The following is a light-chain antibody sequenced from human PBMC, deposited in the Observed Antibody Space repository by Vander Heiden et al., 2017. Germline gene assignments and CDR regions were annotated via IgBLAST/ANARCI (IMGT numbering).Light chain of an antibody. Sequence: DTVMTQSPLPLQVTPAEPASICCRSSPSLLTRNGDNSLDWYRQKPEQSPQLLIYLGSERAPGVPDSFSGCGPGTDFTLKITRVEAEDVGVYFFRQGLQTPYTFGQGTKLEL. CDR2: LGS. J-gene: IGKJ2*01. CDR1: PSLLTRNGDNS. CDR3: RQGLQTPYT. V-gene: IGKV2-28*01.